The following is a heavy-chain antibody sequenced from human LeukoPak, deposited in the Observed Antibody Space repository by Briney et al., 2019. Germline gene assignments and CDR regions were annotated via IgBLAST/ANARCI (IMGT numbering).Heavy chain of an antibody. J-gene: IGHJ6*03. CDR2: IRYDGSNK. CDR3: AKDPLTYGDDYYYYYMDV. V-gene: IGHV3-30*02. CDR1: GFTFSSYG. D-gene: IGHD4-17*01. Sequence: GGSLRLSCAASGFTFSSYGMHWVRQAPGKGLEWVAFIRYDGSNKYYADSVKGRFTISRDNSKNTLYLQMNSLRAEDTAVYYCAKDPLTYGDDYYYYYMDVWGKGTTVTVSS.